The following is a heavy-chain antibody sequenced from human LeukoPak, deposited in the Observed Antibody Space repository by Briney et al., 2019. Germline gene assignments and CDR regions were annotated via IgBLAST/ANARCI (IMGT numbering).Heavy chain of an antibody. V-gene: IGHV3-48*03. J-gene: IGHJ4*02. CDR1: GLTLSSQE. CDR2: ISSSGSTI. D-gene: IGHD6-19*01. CDR3: ARSSGWTGAFDY. Sequence: HPGGCLRPSSAAYGLTLSSQEIKCVRQPPGSVLGWDSSISSSGSTIYYADSVKGRFTISRDNAKNSLYLQMNSLRAEDTAVYYCARSSGWTGAFDYWGQGTLVTVSS.